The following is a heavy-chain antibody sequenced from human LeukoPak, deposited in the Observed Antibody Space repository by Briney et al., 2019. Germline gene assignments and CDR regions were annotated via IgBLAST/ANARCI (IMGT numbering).Heavy chain of an antibody. Sequence: SETLSLTCAVYGGSFSGYYWSWIRQPPGKGLEWIGEINHSGSTNYNPSLKSRVTISVDTSKNQFSLKLSSVTAADTAVYYCARDASSYDILTGYGYYYYMDVWGKGTTVTVSS. D-gene: IGHD3-9*01. J-gene: IGHJ6*03. CDR3: ARDASSYDILTGYGYYYYMDV. CDR1: GGSFSGYY. V-gene: IGHV4-34*01. CDR2: INHSGST.